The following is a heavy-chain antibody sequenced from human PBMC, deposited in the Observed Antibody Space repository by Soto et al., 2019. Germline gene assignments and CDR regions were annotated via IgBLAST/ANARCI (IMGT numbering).Heavy chain of an antibody. Sequence: QVQLQESGPRLVKPSGSLSLTCGVSGGTVASSHWWSWVRQSPGGGLEWIGNVYHTGDTNFNPSLQSRVTISVDKSNNQFSLRLNSLTAAYTAVYFCAREIVTAGGNNYFDPWGPGTLVTVSS. D-gene: IGHD2-21*02. CDR3: AREIVTAGGNNYFDP. CDR1: GGTVASSHW. V-gene: IGHV4-4*02. J-gene: IGHJ5*02. CDR2: VYHTGDT.